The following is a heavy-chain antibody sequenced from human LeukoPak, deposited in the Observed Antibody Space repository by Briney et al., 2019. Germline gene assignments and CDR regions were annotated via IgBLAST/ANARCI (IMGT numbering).Heavy chain of an antibody. CDR1: GGPISSNY. D-gene: IGHD3-16*01. Sequence: SESLSLTCNVSGGPISSNYWSWIRQPPGKGLEWIGFIYYSGSTNYNPSLKSRVTISVDTSKNQFSLKLSSVTAADTAVYYCAREGFTFGDYAFDIWGQGTMVTVSS. CDR2: IYYSGST. V-gene: IGHV4-59*12. J-gene: IGHJ3*02. CDR3: AREGFTFGDYAFDI.